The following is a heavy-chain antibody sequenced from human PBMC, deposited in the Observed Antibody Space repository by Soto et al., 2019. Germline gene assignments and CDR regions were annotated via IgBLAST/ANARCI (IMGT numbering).Heavy chain of an antibody. V-gene: IGHV3-48*02. CDR3: ERESIVVVTVIRYSYYGMDV. Sequence: GGSLRLSCAASGFTFSSYSMNWVRQAPGKGLEWVSYISSSSSTIYYADSVKGRFTISRDNAKNSLYLQMNSLRDEDMAVYYCERESIVVVTVIRYSYYGMDVWGQGTTVTVSS. CDR2: ISSSSSTI. D-gene: IGHD2-21*02. J-gene: IGHJ6*02. CDR1: GFTFSSYS.